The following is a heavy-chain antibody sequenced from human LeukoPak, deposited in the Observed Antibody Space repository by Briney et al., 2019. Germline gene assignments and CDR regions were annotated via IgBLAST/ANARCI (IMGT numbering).Heavy chain of an antibody. Sequence: GGSLRLSCAASGFTFSHHGMNWVRQAPGKGLEWVSGVGPSGARTYYADSVKGRFTISRDNSKNTLYLQMNSLRAEDTAVYYCEKDNYYDSSGPTRFDPWGQGTLVTVSS. V-gene: IGHV3-23*01. CDR1: GFTFSHHG. CDR3: EKDNYYDSSGPTRFDP. D-gene: IGHD3-22*01. CDR2: VGPSGART. J-gene: IGHJ5*02.